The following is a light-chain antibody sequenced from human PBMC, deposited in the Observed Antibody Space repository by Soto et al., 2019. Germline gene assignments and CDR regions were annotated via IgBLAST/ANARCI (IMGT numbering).Light chain of an antibody. J-gene: IGKJ1*01. Sequence: VMTQSPATLSVAPGERATLSCMASQNLRSSLAWYQQKPGQAPRLLIYGASTRATGIPARFSDSGSGTEFTLTISRLQSEDFAVYFCQQYNIWPQTFGQGTKV. CDR2: GAS. CDR3: QQYNIWPQT. CDR1: QNLRSS. V-gene: IGKV3-15*01.